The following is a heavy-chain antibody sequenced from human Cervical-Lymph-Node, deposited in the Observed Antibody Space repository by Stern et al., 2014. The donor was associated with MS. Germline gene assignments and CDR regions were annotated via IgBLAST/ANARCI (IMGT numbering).Heavy chain of an antibody. CDR1: GYTFTSYG. V-gene: IGHV1-18*04. D-gene: IGHD6-13*01. J-gene: IGHJ4*02. CDR2: ISAYNGNT. CDR3: ARDIYRIAAAGTFDY. Sequence: VHLVESVAEVKKPGASVKVSCKASGYTFTSYGISWVRQPPGQGLEWMGWISAYNGNTNYAQKLQGRVTMTTDTSTSTAYMELRSLRSDDTAVYYCARDIYRIAAAGTFDYWGQGTLVTVSS.